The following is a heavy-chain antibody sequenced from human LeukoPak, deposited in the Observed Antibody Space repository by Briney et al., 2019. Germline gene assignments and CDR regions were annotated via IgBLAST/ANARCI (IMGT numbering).Heavy chain of an antibody. CDR1: GGSLSSYY. CDR3: ARSPYDSGGYIFDY. Sequence: SETLSLTCTVSGGSLSSYYWSWIRQPPGKGLEWIGYIYYSGSTNYNPSLKSRVTISVDTSKNQFSLKLSSVTAADTAVYYCARSPYDSGGYIFDYWGQGTLVTVSS. CDR2: IYYSGST. D-gene: IGHD3-22*01. J-gene: IGHJ4*02. V-gene: IGHV4-59*01.